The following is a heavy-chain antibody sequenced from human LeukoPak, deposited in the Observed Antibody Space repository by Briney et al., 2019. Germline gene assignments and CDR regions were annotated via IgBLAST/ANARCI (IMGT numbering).Heavy chain of an antibody. J-gene: IGHJ6*02. V-gene: IGHV1-58*02. CDR3: AATIAANTDYYGMDV. CDR1: GFTFTTSA. CDR2: IVVGSDNT. Sequence: SVKVSCKASGFTFTTSAIQWVRQARGQRLEWIGWIVVGSDNTNYAQKFQQRVTITRDMSTSTAYMELSSLRSDDTAVYYCAATIAANTDYYGMDVWGQGTTVTVSS. D-gene: IGHD6-13*01.